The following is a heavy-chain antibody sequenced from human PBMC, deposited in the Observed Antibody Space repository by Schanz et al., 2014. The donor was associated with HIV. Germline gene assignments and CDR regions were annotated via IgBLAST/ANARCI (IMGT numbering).Heavy chain of an antibody. V-gene: IGHV3-11*01. D-gene: IGHD1-1*01. CDR3: ARVATSGFFDDY. J-gene: IGHJ4*02. Sequence: QVQLVESGGGLVKAGGSLRLSCAASGFTFSDYYMNWIRQAPGKGLEWVSYISSGGTTIYYADSVKGRFTVSRDNAKNSLYLQMKSLRAEDTAVYYCARVATSGFFDDYWGQGTLVTVSS. CDR2: ISSGGTTI. CDR1: GFTFSDYY.